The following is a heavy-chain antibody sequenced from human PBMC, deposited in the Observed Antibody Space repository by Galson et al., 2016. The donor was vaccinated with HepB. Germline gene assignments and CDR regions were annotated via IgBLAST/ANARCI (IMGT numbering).Heavy chain of an antibody. J-gene: IGHJ4*02. D-gene: IGHD3-22*01. CDR3: MRHYSSGPRAVDS. Sequence: SETLSLTCTVSGDSIRSTNYYWGWVRQPPGKGLEWIGSIYYSGNTYYNTSLLIRVSVSIDTPKNQFSLKVTAVTAADAAVYYCMRHYSSGPRAVDSWGQGTLVTVSS. CDR1: GDSIRSTNYY. CDR2: IYYSGNT. V-gene: IGHV4-39*01.